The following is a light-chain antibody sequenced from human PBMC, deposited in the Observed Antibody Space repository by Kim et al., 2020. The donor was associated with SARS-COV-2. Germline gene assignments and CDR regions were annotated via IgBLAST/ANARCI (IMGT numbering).Light chain of an antibody. CDR1: QSFLSSSNNRNY. Sequence: ASTHCKSSQSFLSSSNNRNYLSWHQQKPGQPPRLLIYGASSRKSGVPDRFGGSVSGTDFTLTISSLQAEDVAVYYCQQYYTTPITFGQGTRLEIK. CDR3: QQYYTTPIT. V-gene: IGKV4-1*01. CDR2: GAS. J-gene: IGKJ5*01.